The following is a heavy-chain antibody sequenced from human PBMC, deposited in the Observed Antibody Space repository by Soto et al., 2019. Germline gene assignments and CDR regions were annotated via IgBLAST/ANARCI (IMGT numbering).Heavy chain of an antibody. V-gene: IGHV3-23*01. D-gene: IGHD4-17*01. Sequence: GGSLRLSCAASGFTFSSYAMTWVRQAPGKGLEYVSSITGSGAGTFYADSVKGRFTISRDNSKNTLYLQLSSLRAEDTAIYFCAKDPNGDYVGAFESWGQGSLVTVSS. CDR1: GFTFSSYA. CDR3: AKDPNGDYVGAFES. J-gene: IGHJ4*02. CDR2: ITGSGAGT.